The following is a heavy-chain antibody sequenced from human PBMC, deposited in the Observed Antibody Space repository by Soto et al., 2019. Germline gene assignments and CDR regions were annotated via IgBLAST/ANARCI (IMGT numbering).Heavy chain of an antibody. CDR2: IIPIFGTA. CDR3: ARDGAGSRDHNWFDP. J-gene: IGHJ5*02. V-gene: IGHV1-69*01. CDR1: GGTFSSYA. D-gene: IGHD1-1*01. Sequence: VKVSCKASGGTFSSYAISWVRQAPGQGLEWMGGIIPIFGTANYAQKFQGRVTITADESTSTAYMELSSLRSEDTAVYYCARDGAGSRDHNWFDPWGQGTLVTVSS.